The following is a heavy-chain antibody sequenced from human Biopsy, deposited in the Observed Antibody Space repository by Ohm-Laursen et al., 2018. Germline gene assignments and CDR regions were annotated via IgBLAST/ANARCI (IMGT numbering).Heavy chain of an antibody. V-gene: IGHV3-66*01. CDR2: IYSGGDT. D-gene: IGHD5-24*01. J-gene: IGHJ4*02. Sequence: SLRLSCTASGFTVYNNYMTWVRQAPGKGLEWVSLIYSGGDTRYADSAKGRFTISRDSSKNTLYLQMNSLRVEDTAVYYCARRPSGVATIGRGQGTLVTVSS. CDR3: ARRPSGVATIG. CDR1: GFTVYNNY.